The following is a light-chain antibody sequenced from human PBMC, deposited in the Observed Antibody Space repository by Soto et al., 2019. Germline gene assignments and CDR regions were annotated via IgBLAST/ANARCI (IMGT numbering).Light chain of an antibody. CDR1: RSNIGSDT. CDR2: SNN. Sequence: QSVLTQPPSASGTPGQRVTISCSGSRSNIGSDTVNWYQQLPETAPKLLIYSNNQRPSSVPYRLSGATSGTSASLAISGRQSAEEAAYYCAAWDGSLNVWVFGGGTKVTVL. V-gene: IGLV1-44*01. J-gene: IGLJ3*02. CDR3: AAWDGSLNVWV.